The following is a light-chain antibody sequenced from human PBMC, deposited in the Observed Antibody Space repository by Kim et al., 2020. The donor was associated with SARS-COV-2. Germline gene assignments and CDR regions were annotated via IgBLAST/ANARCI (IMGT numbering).Light chain of an antibody. CDR2: GAS. J-gene: IGKJ1*01. Sequence: ETVMTQSPVTLSVSPGESATLSCRASQSVSSDLAWYQQKPGQPPRLLIYGASTRATGIPARFSGSGSETEFTLTISSLQSEDFAVYFCQQYNNWPPWTFGQGTKVDIK. CDR3: QQYNNWPPWT. V-gene: IGKV3-15*01. CDR1: QSVSSD.